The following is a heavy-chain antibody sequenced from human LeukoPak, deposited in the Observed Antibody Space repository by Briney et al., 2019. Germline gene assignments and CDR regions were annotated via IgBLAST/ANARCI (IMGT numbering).Heavy chain of an antibody. D-gene: IGHD3-9*01. CDR3: ARGATYYDILTGYSY. V-gene: IGHV3-48*04. CDR2: ISSSSSTI. Sequence: GGSLRLSCAASGFTFSSYSMNWVRQAPGKGLEWVSYISSSSSTIYYADSVKGRFTISRDNAKNSLYLQMNSLRAEDTAVYYCARGATYYDILTGYSYWGQGTLVTVSS. J-gene: IGHJ4*02. CDR1: GFTFSSYS.